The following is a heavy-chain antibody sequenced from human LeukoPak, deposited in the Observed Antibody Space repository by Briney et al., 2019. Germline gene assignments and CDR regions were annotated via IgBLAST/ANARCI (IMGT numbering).Heavy chain of an antibody. CDR2: VSSDGSRT. CDR3: ATDGAYGLTH. V-gene: IGHV3-74*01. J-gene: IGHJ4*02. Sequence: GGSLRHSCAASGVSFSTTWMHWVRQAPGKGLMWVSHVSSDGSRTYADSVKGRFTVSRDNNKDMVYLQMSSLRAEDTAVYYCATDGAYGLTHWGQGTLVTVSS. CDR1: GVSFSTTW. D-gene: IGHD3-16*01.